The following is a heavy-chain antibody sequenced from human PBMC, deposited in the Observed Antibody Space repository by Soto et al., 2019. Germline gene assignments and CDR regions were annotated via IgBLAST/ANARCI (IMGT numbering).Heavy chain of an antibody. D-gene: IGHD2-21*01. CDR1: GGSISNVGYF. CDR3: ARVISAMQNWLDP. V-gene: IGHV4-30-4*01. J-gene: IGHJ5*02. CDR2: IYHTGTK. Sequence: QVQLQESGPGLVKPSQTLSLTCTVSGGSISNVGYFWSWIRQPPGKGLEWIGFIYHTGTKYYNSSLRSRVSISIDTSKSQFSLKLNSVTAADTAVYYGARVISAMQNWLDPWGQGTLVTVSP.